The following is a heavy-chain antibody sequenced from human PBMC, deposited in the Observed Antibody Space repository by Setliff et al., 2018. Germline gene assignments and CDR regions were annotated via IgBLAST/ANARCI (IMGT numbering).Heavy chain of an antibody. V-gene: IGHV4-39*07. CDR3: ARLRGAFDY. CDR1: GASISSSSYY. J-gene: IGHJ4*02. D-gene: IGHD3-16*01. CDR2: IFYGGST. Sequence: PSETLSLTCTVSGASISSSSYYWAWIRQPPGRGLELIGSIFYGGSTYYNPSLKSRVTISIDASKNQFSLKLDSVTAADTAVYYCARLRGAFDYWGQGTLVTVSS.